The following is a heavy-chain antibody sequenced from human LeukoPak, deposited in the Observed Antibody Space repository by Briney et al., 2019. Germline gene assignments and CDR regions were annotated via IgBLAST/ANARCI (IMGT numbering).Heavy chain of an antibody. CDR1: GYTFTSYY. CDR2: INPSGGST. D-gene: IGHD5-12*01. V-gene: IGHV1-46*01. Sequence: ASVKVSCKASGYTFTSYYMHWVRQAPGQGLEWMGIINPSGGSTSYAQKFQGRVTITRDTSASTAYMELSSLRSEDTAVYYCARDHNIVAPFDYWGQGTLVTVSS. J-gene: IGHJ4*02. CDR3: ARDHNIVAPFDY.